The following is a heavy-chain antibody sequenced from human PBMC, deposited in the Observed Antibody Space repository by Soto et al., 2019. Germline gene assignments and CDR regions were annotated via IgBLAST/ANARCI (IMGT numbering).Heavy chain of an antibody. V-gene: IGHV1-69*06. CDR2: IIPIFGTA. CDR1: GGTFSSYA. Sequence: SVKVSCKASGGTFSSYAISWVRQAPGQGLEWMGGIIPIFGTANYAQKFQGRVTITADKSTSTAYMDLSSLRSEDTAVYYCARGGAVTAMVGKYYYYYYGMDVWGQGTTVTVS. J-gene: IGHJ6*02. CDR3: ARGGAVTAMVGKYYYYYYGMDV. D-gene: IGHD5-18*01.